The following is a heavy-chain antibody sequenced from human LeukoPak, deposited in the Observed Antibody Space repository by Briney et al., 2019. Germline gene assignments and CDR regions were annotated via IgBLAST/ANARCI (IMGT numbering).Heavy chain of an antibody. CDR3: ARGKSTYSSGYYYYFDY. J-gene: IGHJ4*02. V-gene: IGHV4-38-2*02. CDR2: IYHSGST. D-gene: IGHD3-22*01. CDR1: GYSTSSGYY. Sequence: SETLSLTCTVSGYSTSSGYYWGCVGQPPGKGLEWIGRIYHSGSTYYNPSLKSRVTISVDTSKNQFSLKLSSVTAADTAVYYCARGKSTYSSGYYYYFDYWGQGTLVTVSS.